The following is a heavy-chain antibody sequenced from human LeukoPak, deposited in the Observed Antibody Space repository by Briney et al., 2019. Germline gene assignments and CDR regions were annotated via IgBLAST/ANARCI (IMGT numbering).Heavy chain of an antibody. J-gene: IGHJ6*03. CDR3: ARDERYYYYMDV. CDR2: INHGGTT. CDR1: GGSFSNYY. Sequence: SETLSLTCAVYGGSFSNYYWSWIRQPPGKGLEWIGEINHGGTTKYNPSLKSRVTMSVDTSKNQFSLKLSSVTAADTAVYYCARDERYYYYMDVWGKGTTVTISS. V-gene: IGHV4-34*01.